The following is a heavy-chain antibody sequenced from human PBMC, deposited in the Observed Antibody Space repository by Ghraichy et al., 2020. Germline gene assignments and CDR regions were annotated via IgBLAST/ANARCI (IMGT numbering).Heavy chain of an antibody. CDR2: ISAYTGST. CDR1: GYTFDNYG. Sequence: ASVKVSCKASGYTFDNYGIGWVRQAPGQGLEWMGWISAYTGSTHYAQKFQDRVTMNTDTSTSTAHLELRSLSSDDTAVYYCARVGGGYADYWGRGTLVTVSS. V-gene: IGHV1-18*01. J-gene: IGHJ4*02. CDR3: ARVGGGYADY. D-gene: IGHD2-2*01.